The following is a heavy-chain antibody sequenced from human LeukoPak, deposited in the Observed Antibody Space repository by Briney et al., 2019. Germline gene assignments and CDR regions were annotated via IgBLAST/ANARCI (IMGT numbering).Heavy chain of an antibody. D-gene: IGHD3-3*01. CDR3: AKDHYWSIDY. J-gene: IGHJ4*02. CDR1: GFDFSSNW. V-gene: IGHV3-74*01. Sequence: SGGSLRLSCAASGFDFSSNWVHWVRHAPGQGLVWVSRIKGDGISTNYADSVKGRFTISRDIAKNTLHLQMNSLRAEDTGVYYCAKDHYWSIDYWGRGTLVTVSS. CDR2: IKGDGIST.